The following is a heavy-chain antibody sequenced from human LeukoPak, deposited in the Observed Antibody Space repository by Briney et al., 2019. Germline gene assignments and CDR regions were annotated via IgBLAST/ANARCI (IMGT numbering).Heavy chain of an antibody. V-gene: IGHV1-69*13. CDR1: GYTFTSYY. CDR2: IIPIFGTA. Sequence: SVKVSCKASGYTFTSYYMHWVRQAPGQGLEWMGGIIPIFGTANYAQKFQGRVTITADESTSTAYMELSSLRSEDTAVYYCARDLPPRGYWGQGTLVTVSS. J-gene: IGHJ4*02. CDR3: ARDLPPRGY.